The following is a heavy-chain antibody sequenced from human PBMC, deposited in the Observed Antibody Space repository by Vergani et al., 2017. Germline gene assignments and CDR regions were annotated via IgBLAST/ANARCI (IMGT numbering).Heavy chain of an antibody. V-gene: IGHV1-8*01. CDR2: MNPNSGNT. Sequence: QVQLVQSGAEVKKPGASVKVSCKASGYTFTSYDINWVRQATGQGLEWMGWMNPNSGNTGYAQKFQGRVTMTRNTSISTAYMELSSLRSEDTAVYYCARGRGYCSSTSCYFEAFDIWSQGTMVTVSS. D-gene: IGHD2-2*01. CDR3: ARGRGYCSSTSCYFEAFDI. CDR1: GYTFTSYD. J-gene: IGHJ3*02.